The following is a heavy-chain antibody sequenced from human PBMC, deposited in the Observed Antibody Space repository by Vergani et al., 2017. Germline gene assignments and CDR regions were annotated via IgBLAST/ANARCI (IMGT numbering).Heavy chain of an antibody. CDR3: ARVGYYYDSSGYYWATYYFDY. CDR1: GGSISSGDYY. V-gene: IGHV4-30-4*01. Sequence: QVQLQESGPGLVKPSQTLSLTCTVSGGSISSGDYYWSWIRQPPGKGLEWIGYSYYSGSTYYNPSLKSRVTISVDTSKNQFSLKLSSVTAADTAVYYCARVGYYYDSSGYYWATYYFDYWGQGTLVTVSS. D-gene: IGHD3-22*01. J-gene: IGHJ4*02. CDR2: SYYSGST.